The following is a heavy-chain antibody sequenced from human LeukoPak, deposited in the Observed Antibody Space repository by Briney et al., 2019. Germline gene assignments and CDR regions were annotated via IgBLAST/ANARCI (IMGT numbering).Heavy chain of an antibody. D-gene: IGHD1-26*01. CDR2: IYSGGST. CDR3: ARDFSGSYDY. J-gene: IGHJ4*02. V-gene: IGHV3-53*01. CDR1: GFTVSSNY. Sequence: GGSLRLSCAASGFTVSSNYMSWVRQAPGKGLEWVSVIYSGGSTYYSDSVKGRFTISRDNSKNTLYLQMNSLRAEDTAVYYCARDFSGSYDYWGQGTLVTVSS.